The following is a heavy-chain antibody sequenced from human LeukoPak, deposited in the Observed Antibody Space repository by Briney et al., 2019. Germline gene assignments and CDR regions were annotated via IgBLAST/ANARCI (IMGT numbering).Heavy chain of an antibody. V-gene: IGHV3-74*01. CDR3: AREPSSPYEFDAFDI. Sequence: GGSLRLSCAASGFSFSSTWMHWVRQVPGKGLEWVSRINSDGSSTSYADSVKGRFTISRDNAKSTLYLQMNSLRAEDTAVYYCAREPSSPYEFDAFDIWGQGTMVTVSS. J-gene: IGHJ3*02. CDR2: INSDGSST. D-gene: IGHD5-12*01. CDR1: GFSFSSTW.